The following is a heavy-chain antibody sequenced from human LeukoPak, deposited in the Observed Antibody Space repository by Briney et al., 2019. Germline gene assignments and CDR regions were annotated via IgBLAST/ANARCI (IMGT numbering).Heavy chain of an antibody. CDR2: IYYSGST. CDR1: GGSISSSSYY. V-gene: IGHV4-39*07. J-gene: IGHJ5*02. CDR3: ARCGVRGCGYLNWFDP. Sequence: SETLSLTCTVSGGSISSSSYYWGWIRQPPGKGLEWIGSIYYSGSTYYNPSLKSRVTISVDTSKNQFSLKLSSVTAADTAVYYCARCGVRGCGYLNWFDPWGQGTLVTVSS. D-gene: IGHD3-10*01.